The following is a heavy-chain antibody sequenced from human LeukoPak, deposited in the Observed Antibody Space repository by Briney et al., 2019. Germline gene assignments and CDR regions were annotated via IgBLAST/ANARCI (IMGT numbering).Heavy chain of an antibody. CDR3: ARAGPWALDI. Sequence: GGSLRLSCAASGFTVSSNSMSWVRQAPGKGLEWVSIIYSGGSTYNADSVKGRFTISRDNSKNTLYLQMNSLRAEDTAVYYCARAGPWALDIWGQGTMVTVSS. J-gene: IGHJ3*02. CDR1: GFTVSSNS. CDR2: IYSGGST. V-gene: IGHV3-66*01.